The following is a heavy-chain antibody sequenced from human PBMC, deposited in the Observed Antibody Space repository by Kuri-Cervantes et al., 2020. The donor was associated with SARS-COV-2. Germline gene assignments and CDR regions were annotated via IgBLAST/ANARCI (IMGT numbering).Heavy chain of an antibody. CDR2: MNPNSGNT. V-gene: IGHV1-8*02. CDR1: CYTFTSYG. D-gene: IGHD3-22*01. CDR3: ARSLMRTTVIVVVITRSYYFDY. J-gene: IGHJ4*02. Sequence: GSVQVSCKASCYTFTSYGINWVRQATRQGLEWMGWMNPNSGNTGYEQKFKGRVTTTRNTSISTAYMELSSLRSEDTAVYYCARSLMRTTVIVVVITRSYYFDYWGQGTLVTVSS.